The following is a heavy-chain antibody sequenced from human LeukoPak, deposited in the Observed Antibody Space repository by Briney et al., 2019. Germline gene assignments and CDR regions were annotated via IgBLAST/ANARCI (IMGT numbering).Heavy chain of an antibody. D-gene: IGHD3-22*01. Sequence: SETLSLTCSVSGGSINSDYWNWIRQPPGKGLEWIGYMYHYGGTNYNPSLKSRVTISVDTSKNQFSLKLSSVTAADTAVYYCMRQVVITKAIDYWGQGTLVTVSS. CDR2: MYHYGGT. V-gene: IGHV4-59*08. CDR1: GGSINSDY. CDR3: MRQVVITKAIDY. J-gene: IGHJ4*02.